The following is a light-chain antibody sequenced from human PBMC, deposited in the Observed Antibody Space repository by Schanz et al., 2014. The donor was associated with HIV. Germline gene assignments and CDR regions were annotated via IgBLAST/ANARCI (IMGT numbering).Light chain of an antibody. CDR2: DVS. J-gene: IGLJ2*01. CDR3: CSYAHRSMSVV. CDR1: NSDVGGYNN. V-gene: IGLV2-14*03. Sequence: QFALTQPASVSGSPGQSITISCPGTNSDVGGYNNVPWYPQHPGKAPKLMIYDVSYRPSGVSNRFSGSRSGNTASLSISGLQAEDEADYYCCSYAHRSMSVVFGGGTKLTVL.